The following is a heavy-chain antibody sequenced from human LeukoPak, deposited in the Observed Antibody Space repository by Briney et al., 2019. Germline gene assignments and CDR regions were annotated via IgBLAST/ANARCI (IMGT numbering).Heavy chain of an antibody. CDR3: ARRGLLSYNWDDEVSWFDP. D-gene: IGHD1-1*01. CDR2: ISSSSNYI. J-gene: IGHJ5*02. V-gene: IGHV3-21*01. CDR1: GFTFSSYA. Sequence: GGSLRLSCAASGFTFSSYAMNWVRQAPGKGLEWVSCISSSSNYIYYADSVKGRFTVSRDNAKNSLYLQMNSLRAEDTAVYYCARRGLLSYNWDDEVSWFDPWGQGTMVIVSS.